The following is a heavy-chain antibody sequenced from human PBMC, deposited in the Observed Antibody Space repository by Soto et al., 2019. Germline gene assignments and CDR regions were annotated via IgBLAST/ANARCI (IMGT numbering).Heavy chain of an antibody. CDR2: IHSGST. V-gene: IGHV4-59*08. CDR1: GGSISSDS. CDR3: ARHDGSRSTDY. D-gene: IGHD3-10*01. J-gene: IGHJ4*02. Sequence: QVQLQESGPGLVKPSGTLSLTCTVSGGSISSDSWNWIRQPPGKGLEWIGYIHSGSTTYSASLRSRVTISVDTSKNQFSLKLSSLTAADTAVYFCARHDGSRSTDYWGQGTLVTVSS.